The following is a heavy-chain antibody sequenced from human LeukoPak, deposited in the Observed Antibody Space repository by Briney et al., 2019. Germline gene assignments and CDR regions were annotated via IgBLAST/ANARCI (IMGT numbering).Heavy chain of an antibody. Sequence: GASVKVSCKASGFTFTTYSAVQWVRQAGGQRLEGIGWIFFGSGHTNYAQNFQERVTITRDISTSTPYMKLNSLRAEDTAVYYCAADHPNYDYSGQGTPVTVSS. CDR3: AADHPNYDY. J-gene: IGHJ4*02. V-gene: IGHV1-58*01. D-gene: IGHD5-24*01. CDR1: GFTFTTYSA. CDR2: IFFGSGHT.